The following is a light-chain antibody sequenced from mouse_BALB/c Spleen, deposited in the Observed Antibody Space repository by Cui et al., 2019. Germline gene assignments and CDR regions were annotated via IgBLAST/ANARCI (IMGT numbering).Light chain of an antibody. CDR1: MSLLHSNGNTY. J-gene: IGKJ2*01. CDR3: MQHLEYPT. Sequence: DIVMTQAAPSVSVTPGESVSISCRSSMSLLHSNGNTYLYWFLQRPGQSPQVLIYRMSNLASGVPDRFSGSGSGTAFTLRISRVEAEDVGVYYCMQHLEYPTFGGGTKLEIK. V-gene: IGKV2-137*01. CDR2: RMS.